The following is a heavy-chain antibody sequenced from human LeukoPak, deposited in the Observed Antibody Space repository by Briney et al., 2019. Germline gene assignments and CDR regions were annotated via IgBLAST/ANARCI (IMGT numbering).Heavy chain of an antibody. CDR1: GNSIRSYY. J-gene: IGHJ4*02. CDR2: IYYSGTT. CDR3: ARQSEGFDS. Sequence: SETLSLTCTVSGNSIRSYYWNWIRQPPGKGLEWIGYIYYSGTTGYNPSFVSRVTISVGMSKNQFLLRLTSATAADTAVYYCARQSEGFDSGGQGTLVTVSS. V-gene: IGHV4-59*08.